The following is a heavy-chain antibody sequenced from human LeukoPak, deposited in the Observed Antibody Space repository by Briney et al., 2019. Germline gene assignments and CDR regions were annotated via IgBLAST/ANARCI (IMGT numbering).Heavy chain of an antibody. CDR1: GFTFSDAW. CDR2: IRTEADGGTA. V-gene: IGHV3-15*05. CDR3: TKTSPHFDY. Sequence: GGSLRLSCAASGFTFSDAWMSWVRQAPGKGLDWVGRIRTEADGGTADYAAPVKGRFTISRDDSKNTLFLQMNSLESEDTAVYYCTKTSPHFDYWGQGILVTVSS. J-gene: IGHJ4*02.